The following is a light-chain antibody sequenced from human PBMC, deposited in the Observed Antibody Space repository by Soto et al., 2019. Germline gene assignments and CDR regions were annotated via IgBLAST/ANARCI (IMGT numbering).Light chain of an antibody. J-gene: IGLJ1*01. Sequence: QSVLTQPPSVSGAPGQRVTISCTGSSSNIGAGYDVHWYQQLPGTAPKLLIYGNSNRPSGVPDRFSGSKSGTSASLAITGLQAEDEADYYRQSYDSSLRADNYVFGTGTKVTAL. V-gene: IGLV1-40*01. CDR1: SSNIGAGYD. CDR2: GNS. CDR3: QSYDSSLRADNYV.